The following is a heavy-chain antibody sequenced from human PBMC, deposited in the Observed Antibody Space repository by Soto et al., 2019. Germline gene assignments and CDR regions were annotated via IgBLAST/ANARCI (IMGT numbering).Heavy chain of an antibody. CDR1: GFTFSSYA. D-gene: IGHD2-2*01. CDR2: ISYDGSNK. J-gene: IGHJ4*02. CDR3: ARDHIVVVPAAIEAQDY. V-gene: IGHV3-30-3*01. Sequence: GGSLRLSCAASGFTFSSYAMSWVRQAPGKGLEWVAVISYDGSNKYYADSVKGRFTISRDNSKNTLYLQMNSLRAEDTAVYYCARDHIVVVPAAIEAQDYWGQGTLVTVSS.